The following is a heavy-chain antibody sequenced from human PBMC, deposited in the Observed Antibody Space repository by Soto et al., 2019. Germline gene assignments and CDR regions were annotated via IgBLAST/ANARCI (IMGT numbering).Heavy chain of an antibody. Sequence: GGSLRLSCAASGFTFSDYAMTWVRQTPGKGLEWVSEISASGGSTYYADSVKGRFTISRDNSKNTLYLQMNSLGVEDTAVYYCAIGEGAQHWGQGTLVTVSS. CDR3: AIGEGAQH. V-gene: IGHV3-23*01. CDR2: ISASGGST. CDR1: GFTFSDYA. D-gene: IGHD1-26*01. J-gene: IGHJ1*01.